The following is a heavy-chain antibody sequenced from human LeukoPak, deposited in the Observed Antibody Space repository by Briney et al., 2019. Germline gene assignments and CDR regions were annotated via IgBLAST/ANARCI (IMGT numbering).Heavy chain of an antibody. CDR3: ARGGRRYYYGSGSYLNNWFDP. Sequence: SETLSLTCAVYGGSFSGYYWSWIRQPPGKGLEWIGEINHSGSTNYNPSLKSRVTISVDTSKNQFSLKLSSVTAAGTAVYYCARGGRRYYYGSGSYLNNWFDPWGQGTLVTVSS. J-gene: IGHJ5*02. D-gene: IGHD3-10*01. V-gene: IGHV4-34*01. CDR2: INHSGST. CDR1: GGSFSGYY.